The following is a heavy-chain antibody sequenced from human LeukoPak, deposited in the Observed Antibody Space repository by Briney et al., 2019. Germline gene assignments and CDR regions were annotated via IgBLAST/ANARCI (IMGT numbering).Heavy chain of an antibody. V-gene: IGHV4-34*01. CDR1: GGSFSGYY. Sequence: SETLSLTCAVSGGSFSGYYWNWIRQPPGKGLEWIGEINHSGSTNCNPSLKSRVTISVDTSKNQFSLKLSSVTAADTAVYYCARDMVDRDTVKTLGWLDPWGPGTLVTVSS. D-gene: IGHD4/OR15-4a*01. CDR2: INHSGST. J-gene: IGHJ5*02. CDR3: ARDMVDRDTVKTLGWLDP.